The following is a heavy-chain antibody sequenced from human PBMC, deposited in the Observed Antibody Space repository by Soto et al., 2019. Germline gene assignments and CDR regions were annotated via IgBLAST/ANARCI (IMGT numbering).Heavy chain of an antibody. Sequence: QVPLVQSGAEVKKPGASVKVSCKASGYTFTSYDINWVRQATGQGLEWMGWMNPNSGNTGYAQKLQGRVTMTRNTSISTGYMELSSLRSEDTAVYYCARGVYYGSGSYYNGSPYWGQGALVTVSS. D-gene: IGHD3-10*01. V-gene: IGHV1-8*01. CDR2: MNPNSGNT. J-gene: IGHJ4*02. CDR1: GYTFTSYD. CDR3: ARGVYYGSGSYYNGSPY.